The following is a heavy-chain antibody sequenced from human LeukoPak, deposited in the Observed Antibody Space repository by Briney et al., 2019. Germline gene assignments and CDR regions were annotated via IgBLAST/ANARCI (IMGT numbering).Heavy chain of an antibody. J-gene: IGHJ4*02. Sequence: PSETLSLTCAVSGGSISSSNWWSWVRQPPGQGLEWIGEIYHSGSTNYNPSLKSRVTISVDKSKNQFSLKLSSVTAADTAVYYCASCGRAGGSCYPLLWGQGTLVTVSS. D-gene: IGHD2-15*01. CDR2: IYHSGST. CDR3: ASCGRAGGSCYPLL. CDR1: GGSISSSNW. V-gene: IGHV4-4*02.